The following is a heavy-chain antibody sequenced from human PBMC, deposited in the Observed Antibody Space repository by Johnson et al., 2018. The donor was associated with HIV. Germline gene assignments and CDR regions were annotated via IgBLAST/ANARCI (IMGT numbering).Heavy chain of an antibody. CDR1: GFTFDDYG. CDR2: INWNGGST. CDR3: ASEDDSSGYYYFFGAFDI. V-gene: IGHV3-20*04. D-gene: IGHD3-22*01. J-gene: IGHJ3*02. Sequence: VQLVESGGGLVQPGGSLRLSCAASGFTFDDYGMSWVRQAPGKGLEWVSGINWNGGSTGYVGSVKGRFTISRDNSKNTEYLQMNSLRVEDTAVYFCASEDDSSGYYYFFGAFDIWGQGTMVTVSS.